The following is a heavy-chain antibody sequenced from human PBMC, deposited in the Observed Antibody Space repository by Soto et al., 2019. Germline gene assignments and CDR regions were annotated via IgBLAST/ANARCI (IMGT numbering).Heavy chain of an antibody. V-gene: IGHV4-34*01. CDR1: GGSFSGYY. CDR2: INHSGST. J-gene: IGHJ6*02. Sequence: QVQLQQWGAGLLKPSETLSLTCAVYGGSFSGYYWSWIRQPPGKGLEWIGEINHSGSTNYNPSLKSRVTISVDTSKNQFSLKLSSVTAADTAVYYCASPRHPLSGSYYYYYGMDVWGQGTTVTVSS. D-gene: IGHD1-26*01. CDR3: ASPRHPLSGSYYYYYGMDV.